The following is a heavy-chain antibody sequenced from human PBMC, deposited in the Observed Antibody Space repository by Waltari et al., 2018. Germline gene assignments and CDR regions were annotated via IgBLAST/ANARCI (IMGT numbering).Heavy chain of an antibody. Sequence: QVQLQESGPGLVKPSQPLSLTCNVSGGSISSGGYYWSWIRQHPGKGLEWIGDIYFSGSTYYNPSLKSRVTISVDTSKNQFSLKLSFVTAADTAVYYFAREAGYWFAFDIWGQGTMVTVSS. CDR2: IYFSGST. CDR3: AREAGYWFAFDI. V-gene: IGHV4-31*03. D-gene: IGHD3-22*01. CDR1: GGSISSGGYY. J-gene: IGHJ3*02.